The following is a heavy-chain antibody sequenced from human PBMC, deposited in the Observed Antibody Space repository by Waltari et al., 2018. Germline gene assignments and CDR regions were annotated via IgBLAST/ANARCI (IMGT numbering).Heavy chain of an antibody. J-gene: IGHJ4*02. Sequence: QVQLVESGGGVVQPGRSLSLSCAASGFTFSSYGMHWVRPAPGKGLEWVAVISDDGSNKYYADSVKGRFTISRDNSKNTLYLQMNSLRAEDTAVYYCAKDPLMSRKTGTTYYFDYWGQGTLVTVSS. CDR3: AKDPLMSRKTGTTYYFDY. CDR2: ISDDGSNK. V-gene: IGHV3-30*18. CDR1: GFTFSSYG. D-gene: IGHD1-7*01.